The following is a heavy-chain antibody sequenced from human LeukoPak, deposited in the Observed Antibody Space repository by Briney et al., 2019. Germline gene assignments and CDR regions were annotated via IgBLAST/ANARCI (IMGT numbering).Heavy chain of an antibody. Sequence: ASVKVSCKASGYTFTSYHMHWVRQAPGQGLEWMGKINLSGGSTTYAQKFQGRVTMTRDTSTSTVYMELSSLRSEDTAVYYCARGGPNSYYFDYWGQGTLVTVSS. D-gene: IGHD4/OR15-4a*01. J-gene: IGHJ4*02. CDR3: ARGGPNSYYFDY. CDR2: INLSGGST. CDR1: GYTFTSYH. V-gene: IGHV1-46*01.